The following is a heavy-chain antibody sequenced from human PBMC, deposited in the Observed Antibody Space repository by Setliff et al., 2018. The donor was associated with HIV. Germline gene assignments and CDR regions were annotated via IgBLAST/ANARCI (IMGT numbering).Heavy chain of an antibody. Sequence: PGGSLRLSCAASGFTFNTYAMSWVRQAPGKGLEWVSVISGSGGSTFYADSVKGRFTISRDNSKNTLYLQMNRLRVEDTAVYYCARGGRKDLTDNWGQGTLVTVSS. J-gene: IGHJ4*02. D-gene: IGHD3-16*01. V-gene: IGHV3-23*01. CDR1: GFTFNTYA. CDR2: ISGSGGST. CDR3: ARGGRKDLTDN.